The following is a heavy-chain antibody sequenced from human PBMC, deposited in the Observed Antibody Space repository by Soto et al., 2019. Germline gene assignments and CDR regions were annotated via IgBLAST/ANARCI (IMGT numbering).Heavy chain of an antibody. CDR1: GFTFSSYW. D-gene: IGHD5-18*01. CDR2: MNSDGSSI. Sequence: GALRLSCAASGFTFSSYWMHWVRQAPGKGLVWVSRMNSDGSSITYADSVKGRFTISRDSAKNTMYLQMNSLRGEDTALYYCTRGYSNGQSDYWGQGALGTGSS. CDR3: TRGYSNGQSDY. J-gene: IGHJ4*02. V-gene: IGHV3-74*01.